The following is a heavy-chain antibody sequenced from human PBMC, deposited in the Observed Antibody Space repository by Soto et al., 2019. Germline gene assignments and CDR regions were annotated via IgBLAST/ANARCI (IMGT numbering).Heavy chain of an antibody. CDR2: IRSKAYGGTT. Sequence: SLRLSCTASGFTFCDYAMSWFRQAPGKGLEWVGFIRSKAYGGTTEYAASVKGRFTISRDDSKSIAYLQMNSLKTEDTAVYYCTRGGHDPAEFDPWGQGTLVTVSS. CDR3: TRGGHDPAEFDP. D-gene: IGHD2-2*01. J-gene: IGHJ5*02. CDR1: GFTFCDYA. V-gene: IGHV3-49*03.